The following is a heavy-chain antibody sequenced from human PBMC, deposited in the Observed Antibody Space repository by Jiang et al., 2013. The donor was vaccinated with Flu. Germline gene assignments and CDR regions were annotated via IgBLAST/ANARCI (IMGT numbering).Heavy chain of an antibody. CDR3: ASGRVTDYYYYGTGR. V-gene: IGHV5-51*01. D-gene: IGHD5-18*01. CDR1: GYSFTSYW. CDR2: IYPGDSDT. J-gene: IGHJ6*02. Sequence: GAEVKKPGESLKISCKGSGYSFTSYWIGWVRQMPGKGLEWMGIIYPGDSDTRYSPSFQGQVTISADKSISTAYLQWSSLKASDTAMYYCASGRVTDYYYYGTGRLGPRDHGHRLL.